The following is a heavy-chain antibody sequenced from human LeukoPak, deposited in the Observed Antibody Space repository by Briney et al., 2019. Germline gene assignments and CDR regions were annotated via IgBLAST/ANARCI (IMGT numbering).Heavy chain of an antibody. Sequence: SETLSLTCTVSDGSITSGNYYWAWIRQPPGKGLEWIATIYYGGNTYFNPSPKSRVTISLDTSKSQFSLRLTSVTAADTAVYYCARIGSNVDYYYYYYMDVWGKGTTLTVSS. D-gene: IGHD4-17*01. CDR1: DGSITSGNYY. CDR3: ARIGSNVDYYYYYYMDV. V-gene: IGHV4-39*07. J-gene: IGHJ6*03. CDR2: IYYGGNT.